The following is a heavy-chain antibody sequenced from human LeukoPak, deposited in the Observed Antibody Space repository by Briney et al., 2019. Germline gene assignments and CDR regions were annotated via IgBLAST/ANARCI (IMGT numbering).Heavy chain of an antibody. J-gene: IGHJ4*02. CDR1: GFTFSSYS. CDR3: AREWGIAVIDY. D-gene: IGHD6-19*01. Sequence: GGSLRLSCAASGFTFSSYSMNWVRQAPGKGLEWFSSISSSSSYIYYADSVKGRFTISRDNAKNSLYLQMNSLRAEDTAVYYCAREWGIAVIDYWGQGTLVTVSS. V-gene: IGHV3-21*01. CDR2: ISSSSSYI.